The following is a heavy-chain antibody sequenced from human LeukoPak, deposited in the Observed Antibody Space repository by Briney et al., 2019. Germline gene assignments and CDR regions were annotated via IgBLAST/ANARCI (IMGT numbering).Heavy chain of an antibody. J-gene: IGHJ6*03. V-gene: IGHV3-33*06. CDR1: GFTFSSYG. CDR2: IWYDGSNK. D-gene: IGHD2-2*01. CDR3: AKDGFSSYQQSVYYYYMDV. Sequence: GGSLRLSCAASGFTFSSYGMHWVRQAPGKGLEWVAVIWYDGSNKYYADSVKGRFAISRDNSKNTLYLQMNSLRAEDTAVYYRAKDGFSSYQQSVYYYYMDVWGKGTTVTVSS.